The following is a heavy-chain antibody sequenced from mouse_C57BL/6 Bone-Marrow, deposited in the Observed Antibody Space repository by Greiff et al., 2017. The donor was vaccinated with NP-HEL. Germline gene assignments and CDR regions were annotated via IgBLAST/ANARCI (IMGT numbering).Heavy chain of an antibody. CDR3: ARGFITRGY. D-gene: IGHD1-1*01. J-gene: IGHJ2*01. CDR1: GYTFTSYG. V-gene: IGHV1-81*01. Sequence: VQLQQSGAELARPGASVKLSCKASGYTFTSYGISWVKQRTGQGLEWIGEIYPRSGNTYYNEKFKGKATLTADKSSSTAYMELRSLTSGDSAVYFCARGFITRGYWGQGTTLTVSS. CDR2: IYPRSGNT.